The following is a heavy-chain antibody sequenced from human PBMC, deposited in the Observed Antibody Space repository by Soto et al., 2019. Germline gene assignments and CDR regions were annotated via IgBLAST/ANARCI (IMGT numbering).Heavy chain of an antibody. CDR1: GYSFTSYW. CDR2: IYPGDSDT. J-gene: IGHJ6*02. Sequence: GESLKISCKGSGYSFTSYWIGWVRQMPGKGLEWMGIIYPGDSDTRYSPSFQGQVTISADKSISTAYLQWSSLKASDTAMYYCARPSLSGSRENYYYYGMDVWGQGTTVTVSS. D-gene: IGHD6-19*01. V-gene: IGHV5-51*01. CDR3: ARPSLSGSRENYYYYGMDV.